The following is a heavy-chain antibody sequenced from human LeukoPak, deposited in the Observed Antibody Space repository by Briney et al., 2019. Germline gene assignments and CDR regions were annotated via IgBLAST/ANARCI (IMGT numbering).Heavy chain of an antibody. V-gene: IGHV4-59*01. CDR3: ARASYAYYYMDV. Sequence: SETLSLTCTVSGGSISSYYWSWIRQPPGKGLEWIGYIYYSGSTNYNPSLKSRVTISVDTSKNQFSLKLSSVTAADTAVYYCARASYAYYYMDVWGKGTTVTVS. J-gene: IGHJ6*03. CDR1: GGSISSYY. CDR2: IYYSGST.